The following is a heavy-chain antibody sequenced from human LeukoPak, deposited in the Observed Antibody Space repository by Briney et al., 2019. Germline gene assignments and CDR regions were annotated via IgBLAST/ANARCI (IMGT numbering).Heavy chain of an antibody. V-gene: IGHV3-23*01. CDR1: GFTFSSYA. J-gene: IGHJ6*02. CDR2: ISGSGGST. CDR3: AKMSWVATLMGAMDV. Sequence: PGGSLRLSCAASGFTFSSYAMTWVRQAPGKGLEWVSAISGSGGSTYYADSVKGRFTISRDNAKSILYLDVNRLRVEDTAVYFCAKMSWVATLMGAMDVWGPGTTVIVSS. D-gene: IGHD2-8*01.